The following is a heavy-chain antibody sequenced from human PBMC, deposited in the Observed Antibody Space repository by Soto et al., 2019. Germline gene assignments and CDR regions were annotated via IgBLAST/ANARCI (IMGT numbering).Heavy chain of an antibody. CDR3: ARDKDRQQLGGKYYYGIEV. Sequence: QVQLVQSGAEVKKPGSSVTVSCKASGGTFGNSAISWVRQAPGPGLEWVGGIIPIFPTPDYAQTFQGRVRITADESTSTAYVELTSLRSEDTAVYYCARDKDRQQLGGKYYYGIEVWGQGTTVTVSS. CDR1: GGTFGNSA. V-gene: IGHV1-69*12. J-gene: IGHJ6*01. D-gene: IGHD3-3*02. CDR2: IIPIFPTP.